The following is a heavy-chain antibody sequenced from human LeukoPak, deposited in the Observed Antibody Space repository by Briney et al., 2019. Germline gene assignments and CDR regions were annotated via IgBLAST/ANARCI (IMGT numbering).Heavy chain of an antibody. J-gene: IGHJ4*02. CDR3: AKVSWANYFDY. V-gene: IGHV3-23*01. Sequence: GGSLRLSCAASGFSFSSYAMSWVRQAPGKGLEWVSAISGSGGNTYYADTVRGRFTISRDNSKNTLYLQMNSLRAEDTAIYYCAKVSWANYFDYWGQGTLVTVSS. CDR1: GFSFSSYA. CDR2: ISGSGGNT. D-gene: IGHD6-13*01.